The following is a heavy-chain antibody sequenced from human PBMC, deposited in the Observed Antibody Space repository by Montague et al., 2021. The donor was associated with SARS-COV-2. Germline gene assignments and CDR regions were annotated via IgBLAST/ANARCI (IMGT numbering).Heavy chain of an antibody. CDR1: GGSVSSSPYY. CDR2: ISYSGRT. J-gene: IGHJ6*03. CDR3: ASAYYSGSGACVYNYYIDV. V-gene: IGHV4-39*01. D-gene: IGHD3-10*01. Sequence: SETLSLTCTVSGGSVSSSPYYWGWIRQPPGRGLEWVGSISYSGRTYFSPSLKSRLTISVDSSKNQFSLRLSSVTAADTAVYYCASAYYSGSGACVYNYYIDVWGKGTPVTVSS.